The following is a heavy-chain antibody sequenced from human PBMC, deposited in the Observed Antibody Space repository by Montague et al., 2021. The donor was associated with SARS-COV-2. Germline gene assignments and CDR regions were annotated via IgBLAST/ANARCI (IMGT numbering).Heavy chain of an antibody. Sequence: SLILSCAASVFTFSNIWMSWVRQAPGKGLEWVSTINPNESEKNYLDSVKGRFSISRDNAKNSLYLQMDNLRAEDTAIYCCAKNGGAHGFDVRGQGTSVSVSS. CDR1: VFTFSNIW. V-gene: IGHV3-7*01. D-gene: IGHD4-23*01. CDR3: AKNGGAHGFDV. J-gene: IGHJ6*02. CDR2: INPNESEK.